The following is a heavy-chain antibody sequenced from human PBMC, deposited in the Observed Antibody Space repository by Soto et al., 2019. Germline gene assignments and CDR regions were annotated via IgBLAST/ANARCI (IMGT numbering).Heavy chain of an antibody. V-gene: IGHV4-59*02. CDR1: GASVSHGY. CDR2: MYFGGSF. J-gene: IGHJ5*02. D-gene: IGHD2-8*02. Sequence: QMQLQASGPGLVKPSETLSLTCNVSGASVSHGYWSWIRQPPGKGLEWIGFMYFGGSFNYNPSLTARPTISVETSKTPFSMKLTPVTASDTAVYYCARSYDDSTGFAVDPWGQGTLVTVSS. CDR3: ARSYDDSTGFAVDP.